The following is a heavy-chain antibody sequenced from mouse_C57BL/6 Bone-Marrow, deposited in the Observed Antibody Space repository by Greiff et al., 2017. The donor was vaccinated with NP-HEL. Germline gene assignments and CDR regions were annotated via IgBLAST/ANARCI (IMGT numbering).Heavy chain of an antibody. J-gene: IGHJ3*01. CDR3: ARSTMVTTRAY. Sequence: VKLQQSGPELVKPGASVKISCKASGYAFSSSWMNWVKQRPGKGLEWIGRIYPGDGDTNYNGKFKGKATLTADKSSSTAYMQLSSLTSEDSAVYYCARSTMVTTRAYWGQGTLVTVSA. CDR1: GYAFSSSW. CDR2: IYPGDGDT. V-gene: IGHV1-82*01. D-gene: IGHD2-2*01.